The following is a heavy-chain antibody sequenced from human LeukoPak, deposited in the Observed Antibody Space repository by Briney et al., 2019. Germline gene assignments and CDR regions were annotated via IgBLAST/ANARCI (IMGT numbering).Heavy chain of an antibody. J-gene: IGHJ4*02. Sequence: GGSLSLSCAASGFTFSSYAMHWVRQAPGKGLEWVAVISYDGNNKYYADSVKGRFTISRDNSKNTLYLQMNSLRAEDTAVYYCARDFSGGSCDFDYWGQGTLVTVSS. V-gene: IGHV3-30-3*01. CDR2: ISYDGNNK. D-gene: IGHD2-15*01. CDR3: ARDFSGGSCDFDY. CDR1: GFTFSSYA.